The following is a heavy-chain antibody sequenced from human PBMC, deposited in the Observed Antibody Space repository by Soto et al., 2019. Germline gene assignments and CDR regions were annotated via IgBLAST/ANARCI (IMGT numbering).Heavy chain of an antibody. J-gene: IGHJ6*03. D-gene: IGHD3-10*01. Sequence: PGESLKISCKGSGYSFTSYWIGWVRQMPGKGLEWMGIIYPGDSDTRYRPSFQGQVTISADKSISTAYLQWSSLKASDTAMYYCARRATMVRGVIPLYYYMDVWGKGTTVTVSS. V-gene: IGHV5-51*01. CDR3: ARRATMVRGVIPLYYYMDV. CDR2: IYPGDSDT. CDR1: GYSFTSYW.